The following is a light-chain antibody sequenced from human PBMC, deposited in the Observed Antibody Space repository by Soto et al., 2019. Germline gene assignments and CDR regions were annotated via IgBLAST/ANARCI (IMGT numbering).Light chain of an antibody. Sequence: DIQMTQSPSTLSASVGDRVTITCRASQNLNNWLAWFQQKPGKAPTLLIYKASGLESGVPSRFSGSGSGTEFTLTISSLQPDDFSTYYCQQYNSYSWTFGQGTKVEIK. CDR1: QNLNNW. CDR3: QQYNSYSWT. J-gene: IGKJ1*01. CDR2: KAS. V-gene: IGKV1-5*03.